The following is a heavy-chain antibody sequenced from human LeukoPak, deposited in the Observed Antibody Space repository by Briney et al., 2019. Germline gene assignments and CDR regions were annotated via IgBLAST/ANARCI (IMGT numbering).Heavy chain of an antibody. CDR2: ISGSGGST. D-gene: IGHD6-13*01. J-gene: IGHJ4*02. CDR3: AKTLNSSTWYPFDY. Sequence: GSLRLSCAASGFTFSIYAMSWVRQAPGKGLEWVSAISGSGGSTYYADSVKGRFTISRDNSKNTLYLQMNSLRAEDTALYYCAKTLNSSTWYPFDYWGQGTLVIVSS. V-gene: IGHV3-23*01. CDR1: GFTFSIYA.